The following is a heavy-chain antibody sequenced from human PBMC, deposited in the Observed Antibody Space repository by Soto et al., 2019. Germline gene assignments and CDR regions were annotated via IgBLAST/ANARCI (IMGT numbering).Heavy chain of an antibody. CDR2: IIPIFGTA. D-gene: IGHD5-12*01. J-gene: IGHJ6*02. CDR3: APHPMATITHYNGMDV. Sequence: QVQLVQSGAEVKKPGSSVTVSCKASGGTFSSYAISWVRQAPGQGLEWMGGIIPIFGTANYAQTFQGRVTITADESTSTAYMELTSVTSEDTAVYYCAPHPMATITHYNGMDVWGQGTTVTVSS. V-gene: IGHV1-69*12. CDR1: GGTFSSYA.